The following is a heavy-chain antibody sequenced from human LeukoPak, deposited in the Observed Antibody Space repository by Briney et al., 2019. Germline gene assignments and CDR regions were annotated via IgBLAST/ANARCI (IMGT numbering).Heavy chain of an antibody. Sequence: SVKVSCKASGGTFSSYAISWVRQAPGQGLEWMGGIIPIFGTANYAQKFQGRVTITTDESTSTAYMELSSLRSEDTAAYYCARRKRVVTAIPAAVYDAFDIWGQGTMVTVSS. CDR2: IIPIFGTA. CDR1: GGTFSSYA. CDR3: ARRKRVVTAIPAAVYDAFDI. J-gene: IGHJ3*02. D-gene: IGHD2-21*02. V-gene: IGHV1-69*05.